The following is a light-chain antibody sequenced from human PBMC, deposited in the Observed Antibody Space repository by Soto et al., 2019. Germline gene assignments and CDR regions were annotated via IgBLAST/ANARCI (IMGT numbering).Light chain of an antibody. Sequence: QSMLTQPASVSGSRGQSISISCVGRNTDVGQDKSVSWYQQGPGKAPKLLIFEVTNRPSGVSNRFSGSKSANTASLTISGLQAEDEADYYCSSHTSSSTSYVFGTGTKVTVL. CDR2: EVT. CDR3: SSHTSSSTSYV. J-gene: IGLJ1*01. CDR1: NTDVGQDKS. V-gene: IGLV2-14*01.